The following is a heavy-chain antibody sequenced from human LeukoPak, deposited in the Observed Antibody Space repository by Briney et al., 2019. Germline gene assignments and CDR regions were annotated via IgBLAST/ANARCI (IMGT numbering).Heavy chain of an antibody. CDR2: INHSGST. V-gene: IGHV4-34*01. J-gene: IGHJ4*02. Sequence: KSSETLSLTCAVYGGSFRGYYWSWIRQPPGKGLEWIGEINHSGSTNYNPSLKSRVTISVDTSKNQFSLKLSSVTAADTAVYYCARRVYYYGSGTRGGGYFDYWGQGTLVTVSS. CDR1: GGSFRGYY. CDR3: ARRVYYYGSGTRGGGYFDY. D-gene: IGHD3-10*01.